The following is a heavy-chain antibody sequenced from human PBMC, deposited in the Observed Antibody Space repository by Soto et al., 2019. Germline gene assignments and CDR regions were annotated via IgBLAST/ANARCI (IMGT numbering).Heavy chain of an antibody. D-gene: IGHD3-16*01. CDR1: GDSMATGGHY. CDR2: VYYSGAT. Sequence: SETLSLTCTVSGDSMATGGHYYNWIRQVPGKGLEWIGYVYYSGATHYTPSLRARATISRDTSKNQFSLRLISVTAADTALYYCARDKDLQPTVWGFWGQGIQVTAPQ. CDR3: ARDKDLQPTVWGF. J-gene: IGHJ4*02. V-gene: IGHV4-31*03.